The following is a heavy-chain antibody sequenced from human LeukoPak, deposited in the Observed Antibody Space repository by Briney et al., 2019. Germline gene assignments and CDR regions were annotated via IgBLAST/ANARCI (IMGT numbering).Heavy chain of an antibody. CDR2: FDPEDGET. CDR1: GYTLTELS. CDR3: ATQITSCYMDCWFDP. D-gene: IGHD2-2*02. Sequence: ASVKVSCKVSGYTLTELSMHWVRQAPGKGLEWMGGFDPEDGETIYAQKFQGRVTMTEDTSTDTAYMELSSLRSEDTAMYYCATQITSCYMDCWFDPWGQGTLVTVSS. J-gene: IGHJ5*02. V-gene: IGHV1-24*01.